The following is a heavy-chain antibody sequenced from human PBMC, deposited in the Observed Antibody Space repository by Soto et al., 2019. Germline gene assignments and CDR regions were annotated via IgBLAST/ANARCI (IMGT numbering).Heavy chain of an antibody. J-gene: IGHJ5*02. Sequence: ETLSLTCTVSGGSISSYYWSWIRQPPGKGLEWIGYIYYSGSTNYNPSLKSRVTISVDTSKNQFSLKLSSVTAADTAVYYCAREVRAARRYNWFDPWGQGTLVTVSS. V-gene: IGHV4-59*01. D-gene: IGHD2-15*01. CDR3: AREVRAARRYNWFDP. CDR2: IYYSGST. CDR1: GGSISSYY.